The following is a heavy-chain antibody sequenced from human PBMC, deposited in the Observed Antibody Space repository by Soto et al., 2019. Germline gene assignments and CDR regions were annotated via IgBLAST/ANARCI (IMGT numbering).Heavy chain of an antibody. CDR1: GSAFRTHG. V-gene: IGHV3-33*01. Sequence: GGSLRLSCAASGSAFRTHGMHWVRQAPGKGLEWVAVIWGDGSKKYYADSVKGRFTISKDNSKNTLFLQMNTLRAEDTAVYYCARGAVAAGDFDYWGQGTLVTVSS. CDR2: IWGDGSKK. D-gene: IGHD2-15*01. J-gene: IGHJ4*02. CDR3: ARGAVAAGDFDY.